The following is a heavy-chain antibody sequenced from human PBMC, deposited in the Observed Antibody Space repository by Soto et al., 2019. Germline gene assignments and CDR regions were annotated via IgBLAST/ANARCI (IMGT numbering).Heavy chain of an antibody. V-gene: IGHV4-59*01. D-gene: IGHD1-26*01. CDR2: IYYSGST. Sequence: SETLSLTCTVPGGSISSYYWSWIRQPPGKGLEWIGYIYYSGSTNYNPSLKSRVTISVDTSKNQFSLKLSSVTAADTAVYYCARAPWRGSYGWFGYWGQGTLVT. CDR3: ARAPWRGSYGWFGY. J-gene: IGHJ4*02. CDR1: GGSISSYY.